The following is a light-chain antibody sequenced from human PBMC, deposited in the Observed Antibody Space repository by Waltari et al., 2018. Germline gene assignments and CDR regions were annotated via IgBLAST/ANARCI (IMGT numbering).Light chain of an antibody. Sequence: QSALTQPASLSWSPGQSITISCTGTSSDVGANNIVSWDQTHPGKVPNPLIYETINRPSGISNRFSGSKSGNTASLTITGIQAEDEADYYCNSYTSTTTWVFGGGTKLTVL. J-gene: IGLJ3*02. V-gene: IGLV2-14*01. CDR2: ETI. CDR1: SSDVGANNI. CDR3: NSYTSTTTWV.